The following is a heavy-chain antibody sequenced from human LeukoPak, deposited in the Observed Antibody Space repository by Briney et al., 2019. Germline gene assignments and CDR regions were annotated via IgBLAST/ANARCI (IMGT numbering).Heavy chain of an antibody. CDR2: IYNSGST. Sequence: PGGSLRLSCAASGFTVGYNYMTWVRQAPGKGLEWVAAIYNSGSTYYADSVKGRFTISRDNSKNTMYLQMNSLRGEDTAVYYCARRSNPPGRIDHWGQGTLATASS. J-gene: IGHJ4*02. CDR3: ARRSNPPGRIDH. V-gene: IGHV3-66*04. CDR1: GFTVGYNY. D-gene: IGHD1-14*01.